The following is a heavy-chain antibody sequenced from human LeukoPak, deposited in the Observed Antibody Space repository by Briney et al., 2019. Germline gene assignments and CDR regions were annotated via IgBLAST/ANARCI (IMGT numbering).Heavy chain of an antibody. V-gene: IGHV4-59*12. CDR1: GGSISSYY. Sequence: SETLSLTCTVSGGSISSYYWSWIRQPPGKGLEWIGYIYYSGSTNYNPSLKSRVTISVDTSKNQFSLKLSSVTAADTAVYYCARIGLTRGSGWNFDYWGQGTLVTVSS. CDR2: IYYSGST. J-gene: IGHJ4*02. CDR3: ARIGLTRGSGWNFDY. D-gene: IGHD6-19*01.